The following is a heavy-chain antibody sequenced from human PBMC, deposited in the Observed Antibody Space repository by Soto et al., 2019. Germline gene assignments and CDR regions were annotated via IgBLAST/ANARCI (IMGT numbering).Heavy chain of an antibody. Sequence: EVQLVESGGGLVKPGGSLSLSCAASGFTFSSYSMNWVRQAPGKGLEWVSSIFISSSYIYYADSVKGRFTISRDNAKNSLHLQMNSLRADDTAVYHCATVPYGGSYWREFDYWGQGTLVTVSS. V-gene: IGHV3-21*01. CDR1: GFTFSSYS. CDR3: ATVPYGGSYWREFDY. J-gene: IGHJ4*02. D-gene: IGHD1-26*01. CDR2: IFISSSYI.